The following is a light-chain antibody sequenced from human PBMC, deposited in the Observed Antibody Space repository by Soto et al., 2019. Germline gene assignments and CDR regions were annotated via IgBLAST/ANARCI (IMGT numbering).Light chain of an antibody. J-gene: IGKJ3*01. Sequence: EIVLTQSPGTLSLSPGERATLSCRASQSVSSNNLAWYQQRPGQAPRVVIYGASTRATGIPERFSGSGSVTDFTLTISRLEPEDVAVYYCQQYGRSPFTFGPGTKVDIK. CDR1: QSVSSNN. CDR2: GAS. V-gene: IGKV3-20*01. CDR3: QQYGRSPFT.